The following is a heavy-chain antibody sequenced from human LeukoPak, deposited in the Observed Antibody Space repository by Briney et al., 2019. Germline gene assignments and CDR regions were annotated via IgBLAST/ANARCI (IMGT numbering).Heavy chain of an antibody. CDR3: AKVARRWTVTTGWYFDL. Sequence: AGWSLRLSCAASGFTVSSYAMHWVRQAPGKGLEWVAVISYDGSNKYYADSVKGRFTISRDNSKNTLYLQMNSLRAEDTAVYYCAKVARRWTVTTGWYFDLWGRGTLVTVSS. D-gene: IGHD4-17*01. CDR2: ISYDGSNK. V-gene: IGHV3-30-3*01. J-gene: IGHJ2*01. CDR1: GFTVSSYA.